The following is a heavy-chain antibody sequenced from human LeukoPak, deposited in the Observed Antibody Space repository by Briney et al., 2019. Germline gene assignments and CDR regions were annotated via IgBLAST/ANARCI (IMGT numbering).Heavy chain of an antibody. J-gene: IGHJ4*02. CDR2: ISSSGDIT. V-gene: IGHV3-23*01. CDR3: AKRVAAAWYYDY. CDR1: GFTFRSYA. Sequence: PGESLRLPCAASGFTFRSYAMSWVRQAPAKGLEWVSGISSSGDITYYADSVKGRFTISRGNSKNTLYLQMNSLRAEDTAVYYCAKRVAAAWYYDYWGQGTLVTVSS. D-gene: IGHD6-13*01.